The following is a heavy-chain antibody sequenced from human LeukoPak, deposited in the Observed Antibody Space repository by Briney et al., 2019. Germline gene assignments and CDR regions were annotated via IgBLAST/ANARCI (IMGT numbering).Heavy chain of an antibody. V-gene: IGHV4-59*11. CDR2: IYYSGST. CDR3: ARSVGSDCFDY. CDR1: GGSISSHY. D-gene: IGHD2-15*01. J-gene: IGHJ4*02. Sequence: SETLSLTCTVSGGSISSHYWSWIRQPPGKGLEWIGYIYYSGSTNYNPSLKSRVTISVDTSKNQFSLKLSSVTAADTAVYYCARSVGSDCFDYWGQGTLVTVSS.